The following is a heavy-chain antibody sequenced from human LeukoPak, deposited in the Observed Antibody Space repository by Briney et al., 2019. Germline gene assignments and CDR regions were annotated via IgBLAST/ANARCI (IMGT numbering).Heavy chain of an antibody. J-gene: IGHJ6*03. Sequence: GGSLRLSCAASGFTFSSYWMSWVRQAPGKGLEWVANIKQDGSEKYYVDSVKGRFTISRDNAKNSLYLQMNSLRAEDTAVYYCARDGRLSYYYCMDVWGKGTTVTIS. CDR3: ARDGRLSYYYCMDV. V-gene: IGHV3-7*01. CDR1: GFTFSSYW. CDR2: IKQDGSEK.